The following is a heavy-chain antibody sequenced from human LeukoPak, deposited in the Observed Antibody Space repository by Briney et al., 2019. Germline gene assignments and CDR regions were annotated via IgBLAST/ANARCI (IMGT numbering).Heavy chain of an antibody. CDR2: IYYSGST. CDR3: AGGVTTMIVVVIAPSHDY. J-gene: IGHJ4*02. CDR1: GGSISSSSYY. Sequence: SETLSLTCTVSGGSISSSSYYWGWIRQPPGKGLEWIGSIYYSGSTYYNPSLKSRVTISVDTSKNQFSLKLSSVTAADTAVYYCAGGVTTMIVVVIAPSHDYWGQGTLVTVSS. V-gene: IGHV4-39*07. D-gene: IGHD3-22*01.